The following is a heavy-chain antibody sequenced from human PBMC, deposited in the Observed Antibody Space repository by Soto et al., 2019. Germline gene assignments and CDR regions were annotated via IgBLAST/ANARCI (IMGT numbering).Heavy chain of an antibody. CDR3: AREVVVTAIDYYYYGGMDV. D-gene: IGHD2-21*02. Sequence: ASVKVSCQASGYSFTSLDINWVRQTAGQGLEWMGWISAYNGNTNYAQKLQGRVTMTTDTSTSTAYMELRSLRSDDTAVYYCAREVVVTAIDYYYYGGMDVWGQGTTVTVSS. J-gene: IGHJ6*02. V-gene: IGHV1-18*01. CDR2: ISAYNGNT. CDR1: GYSFTSLD.